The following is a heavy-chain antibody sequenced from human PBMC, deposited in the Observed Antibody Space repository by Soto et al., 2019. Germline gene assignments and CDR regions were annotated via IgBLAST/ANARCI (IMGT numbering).Heavy chain of an antibody. Sequence: GRSLRLSCAASGFTFSSYAMSWVRQAPGKGLEWVSAISGSGGSTYYADSVKGRFTMSRDNSKNTLYLETNSLRAEDTAVYYCARDLGSGTSTAFFDYWGQGTLVTVSS. V-gene: IGHV3-23*01. J-gene: IGHJ4*02. CDR2: ISGSGGST. CDR1: GFTFSSYA. CDR3: ARDLGSGTSTAFFDY. D-gene: IGHD3-10*01.